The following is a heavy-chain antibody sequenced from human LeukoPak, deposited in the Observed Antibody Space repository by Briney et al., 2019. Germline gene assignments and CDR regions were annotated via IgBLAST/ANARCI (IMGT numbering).Heavy chain of an antibody. D-gene: IGHD5-12*01. CDR1: GFTFSSYA. V-gene: IGHV3-74*01. CDR2: INSDGGRA. Sequence: GGSLRLSCAASGFTFSSYAMSWVRQAPGKGLVWVSRINSDGGRASYADSVKGRFTISRDNDKNTLYLQMNSLRAEDTAVYYCAIEGYSGYDRGYWGQGTLVSVSS. CDR3: AIEGYSGYDRGY. J-gene: IGHJ4*02.